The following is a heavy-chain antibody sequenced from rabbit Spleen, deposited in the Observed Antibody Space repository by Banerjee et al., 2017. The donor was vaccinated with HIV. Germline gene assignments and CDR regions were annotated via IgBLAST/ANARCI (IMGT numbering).Heavy chain of an antibody. CDR1: GFDFSSYG. CDR2: IDPIFGRT. Sequence: QEQLVESGGGLVQPGGSLKLSCKASGFDFSSYGVSWVRQAPGKGLEWIGYIDPIFGRTYYASWVNGRFTISSHNAQNTLYLQLNSLTAADTATYFCARTGTGVTYGDFNLWGPGTLVTVS. V-gene: IGHV1S47*01. CDR3: ARTGTGVTYGDFNL. D-gene: IGHD7-1*01. J-gene: IGHJ4*01.